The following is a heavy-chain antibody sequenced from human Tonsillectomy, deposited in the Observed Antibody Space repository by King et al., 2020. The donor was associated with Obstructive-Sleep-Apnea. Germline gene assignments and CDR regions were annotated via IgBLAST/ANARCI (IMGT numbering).Heavy chain of an antibody. V-gene: IGHV4-30-4*07. CDR1: GGSISSGGYS. CDR3: AREGYCSGGSCYSNNWFDP. Sequence: VQLQESGPGLVKPSQTLSLTCAVSGGSISSGGYSWSWIRQPPGKGLEWIGYIYYSGDTYYNPSLKSRVTISVDTSKNQFSLKLSSVTAADTAVYYCAREGYCSGGSCYSNNWFDPWGQGTLVTVSS. CDR2: IYYSGDT. D-gene: IGHD2-15*01. J-gene: IGHJ5*02.